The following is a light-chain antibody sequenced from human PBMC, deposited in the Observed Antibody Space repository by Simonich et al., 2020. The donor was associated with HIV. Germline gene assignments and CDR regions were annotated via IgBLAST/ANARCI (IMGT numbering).Light chain of an antibody. V-gene: IGKV3-15*01. CDR3: QQYNNWPSPFT. CDR2: DAS. CDR1: QSVRTN. Sequence: EIVMTQSPATLSVSPGERATLSCRASQSVRTNVAWYQQKPGQAPRLLIFDASTRATDITARVSGRGSGTEFTLTISSLQSEDFAVYYCQQYNNWPSPFTFGPGTKVDIK. J-gene: IGKJ3*01.